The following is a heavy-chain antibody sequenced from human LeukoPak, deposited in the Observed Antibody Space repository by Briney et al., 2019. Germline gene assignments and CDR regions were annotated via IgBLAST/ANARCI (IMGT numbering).Heavy chain of an antibody. CDR3: ARNGYQLLWGYFDY. J-gene: IGHJ4*02. D-gene: IGHD2-2*01. V-gene: IGHV3-30*03. CDR1: GFTFSSYA. Sequence: GGSLRLSCAASGFTFSSYAMSWVRQAPGKGLEWVAVISYDGSNTYYADSVKGRFTISRDNSKNTLYLQMNSLRAEDTAVYYCARNGYQLLWGYFDYWGQGTLVTVSS. CDR2: ISYDGSNT.